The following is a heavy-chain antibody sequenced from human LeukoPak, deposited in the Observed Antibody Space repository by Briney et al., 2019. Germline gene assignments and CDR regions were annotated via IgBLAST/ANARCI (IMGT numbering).Heavy chain of an antibody. CDR2: ISYDGSNK. D-gene: IGHD3-3*01. CDR3: AKNAANYDFWSGDLDY. Sequence: PGGSLRLSCAASGFTFSSYAMHWVRQAPGKGLEWVAVISYDGSNKYYADSVKGRFTISRDNSKNTLYPQMNSLRAEDTAVYYCAKNAANYDFWSGDLDYWGQGTLVTVSS. J-gene: IGHJ4*02. CDR1: GFTFSSYA. V-gene: IGHV3-30-3*02.